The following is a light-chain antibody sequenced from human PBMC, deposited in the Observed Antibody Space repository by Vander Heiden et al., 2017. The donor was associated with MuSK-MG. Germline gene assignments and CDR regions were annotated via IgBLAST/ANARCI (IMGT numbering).Light chain of an antibody. Sequence: DIVMTQSPATLSVSPGERATLTCRASQSVSSNLGWYQQKPGQAPRLLIYGASTRATGIPARFSGSGSGTEFTLTISSLQSEDFAVYYCQQYDKWPITFGQGTRLEIK. CDR1: QSVSSN. J-gene: IGKJ5*01. V-gene: IGKV3-15*01. CDR3: QQYDKWPIT. CDR2: GAS.